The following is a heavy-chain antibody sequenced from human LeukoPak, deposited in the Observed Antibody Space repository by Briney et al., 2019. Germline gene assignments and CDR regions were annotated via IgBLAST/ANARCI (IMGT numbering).Heavy chain of an antibody. V-gene: IGHV3-7*05. D-gene: IGHD2/OR15-2a*01. CDR3: TTFYSRLTDY. CDR2: INQDGSEK. J-gene: IGHJ4*02. Sequence: PGGSLRLSCAASGFNLDSYWISRVRQAPGKGLEWLANINQDGSEKYYVDSVKGRFTISRDNAKNSLYLQMNSLRAEDTAVYYCTTFYSRLTDYWGQGTLVTVSS. CDR1: GFNLDSYW.